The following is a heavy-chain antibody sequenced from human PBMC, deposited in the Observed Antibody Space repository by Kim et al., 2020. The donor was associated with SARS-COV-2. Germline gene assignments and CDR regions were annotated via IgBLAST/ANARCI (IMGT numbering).Heavy chain of an antibody. Sequence: GGSLRLSCAASGFTFSSYGMHWVRQAPGKGLEWVAVISYDGSNKYYADSVKGRFTISRDNSKNTLYLQMNSLRAEDTAVYYCARDRELLVPVWALDAFDIWGQGTMVTVSS. CDR3: ARDRELLVPVWALDAFDI. D-gene: IGHD3-10*01. CDR2: ISYDGSNK. CDR1: GFTFSSYG. J-gene: IGHJ3*02. V-gene: IGHV3-33*05.